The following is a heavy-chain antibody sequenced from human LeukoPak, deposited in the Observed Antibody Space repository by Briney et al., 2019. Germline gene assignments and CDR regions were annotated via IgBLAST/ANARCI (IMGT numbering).Heavy chain of an antibody. CDR3: ARAGIAAAGRGLSWFDP. V-gene: IGHV4-59*01. Sequence: SETLSLTCTVSGGSISSYYWSWIRQPAGKGLEWIGYIYYSGSTNYNPSLKSRVTISVDTSKNQFSLKLSSVTAADTAVYYCARAGIAAAGRGLSWFDPWGQGTLVTVSS. CDR1: GGSISSYY. CDR2: IYYSGST. J-gene: IGHJ5*02. D-gene: IGHD6-13*01.